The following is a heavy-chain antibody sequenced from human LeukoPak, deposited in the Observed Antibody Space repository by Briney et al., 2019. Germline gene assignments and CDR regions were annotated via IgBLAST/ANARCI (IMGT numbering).Heavy chain of an antibody. D-gene: IGHD1-26*01. CDR3: AKGRRAPLVGTITKSWIDY. V-gene: IGHV3-23*01. Sequence: GGSLRLSCAASGFTFTHYGMNWVRQAPGEGLEWVSGLISSGASTYYADSVKGRFTITRDNSKNTMYLQMNSLRAEDTAVYYCAKGRRAPLVGTITKSWIDYWGQGTLVTVSS. CDR1: GFTFTHYG. J-gene: IGHJ4*02. CDR2: LISSGAST.